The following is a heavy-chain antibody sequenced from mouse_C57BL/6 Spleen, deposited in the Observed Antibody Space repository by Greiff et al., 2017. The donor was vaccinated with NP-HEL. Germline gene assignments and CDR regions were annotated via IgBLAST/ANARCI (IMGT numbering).Heavy chain of an antibody. CDR1: GYAFSSSW. J-gene: IGHJ1*03. Sequence: QVQLQQSGPELVKPGASVKISCKASGYAFSSSWMNWVKQRPGKGLEWIGRIYPGDGDTNYNGKFKGKATLTADKSSSTDYMQLSSLTSEDSAVYFCARWGYYGSSYLYFDVWGTGTTVTVSS. CDR3: ARWGYYGSSYLYFDV. V-gene: IGHV1-82*01. D-gene: IGHD1-1*01. CDR2: IYPGDGDT.